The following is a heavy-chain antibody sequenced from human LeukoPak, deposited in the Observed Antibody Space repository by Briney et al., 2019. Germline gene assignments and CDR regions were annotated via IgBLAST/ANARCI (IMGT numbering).Heavy chain of an antibody. J-gene: IGHJ4*02. Sequence: GESLKISCKGSGYSFTTYWIGWVRQMPGKGLEWEGFINPTDSDATYSPSFQGQVIISADKSISTAYLQWSSLKASDTAMYYCARAWSLDYWGQGTLVTVSS. V-gene: IGHV5-51*01. CDR2: INPTDSDA. CDR3: ARAWSLDY. D-gene: IGHD2-15*01. CDR1: GYSFTTYW.